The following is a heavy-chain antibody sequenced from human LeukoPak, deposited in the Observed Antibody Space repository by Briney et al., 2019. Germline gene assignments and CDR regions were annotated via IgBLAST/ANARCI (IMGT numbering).Heavy chain of an antibody. CDR1: GFTFSSYG. CDR2: ISYDGSNK. CDR3: AKDGEMATIPDY. J-gene: IGHJ4*02. Sequence: PGRSLRLSCAASGFTFSSYGMHWVRQAPGKGLEWVAVISYDGSNKYYADSVKGRFTISRDNSKNTLYLKMNSLRAEDTAVYYCAKDGEMATIPDYWGQGTLVTVSS. D-gene: IGHD5-24*01. V-gene: IGHV3-30*18.